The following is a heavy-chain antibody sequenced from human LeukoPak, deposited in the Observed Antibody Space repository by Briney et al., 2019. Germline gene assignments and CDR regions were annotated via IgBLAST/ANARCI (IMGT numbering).Heavy chain of an antibody. Sequence: ASQTLSLTCTVSGGSISSGSYYWSWIRQPAGKGLEWIGRIYTSGSTNYNPSLKSRVTMSVDTSKNQFSLKLSSVTAADTAVYYCAREDAFDIWGQGTMVTVSS. J-gene: IGHJ3*02. V-gene: IGHV4-61*02. CDR3: AREDAFDI. CDR2: IYTSGST. CDR1: GGSISSGSYY.